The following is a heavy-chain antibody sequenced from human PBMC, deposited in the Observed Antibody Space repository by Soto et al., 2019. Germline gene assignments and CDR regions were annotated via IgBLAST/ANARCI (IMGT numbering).Heavy chain of an antibody. Sequence: SETLSLTCAVSGGSISSGGYSWSWIRQPPGKGLEWIGYIYHSGSTYYNPSLKSRVTISVDRSKNQFSLKLSSVTAADTAVYYCARASGSYYDSSGYYYGPIFDYWGQGTLVTVSS. D-gene: IGHD3-22*01. CDR3: ARASGSYYDSSGYYYGPIFDY. CDR2: IYHSGST. CDR1: GGSISSGGYS. V-gene: IGHV4-30-2*01. J-gene: IGHJ4*02.